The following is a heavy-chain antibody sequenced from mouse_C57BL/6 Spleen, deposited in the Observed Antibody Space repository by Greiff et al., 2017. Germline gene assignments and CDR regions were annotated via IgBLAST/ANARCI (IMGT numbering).Heavy chain of an antibody. Sequence: QVQLQQPGAELVKPGASVKLSCKASGYTFTSYWMQWVKQRPGKGLEWIGRIYPGDGDTNYNGKFKGKATLTADKSSSTAYMQLSSLTSEDSAVYFCARMGPPYYFDYWGQGTTLTVSS. D-gene: IGHD4-1*01. CDR3: ARMGPPYYFDY. J-gene: IGHJ2*01. V-gene: IGHV1-82*01. CDR1: GYTFTSYW. CDR2: IYPGDGDT.